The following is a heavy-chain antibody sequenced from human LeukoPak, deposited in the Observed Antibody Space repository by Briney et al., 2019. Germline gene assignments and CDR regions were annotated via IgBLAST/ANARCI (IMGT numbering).Heavy chain of an antibody. J-gene: IGHJ3*02. V-gene: IGHV1-69*05. D-gene: IGHD6-6*01. Sequence: SVKVSCKASGGTFSSYAISWVRQAPGQGLEWMGGIIPIFGTANYAQKFQGRVTITTDESTSTAYMELSSLRSEDTAVYYCARGELAARAFDIWGQGTMVTVSS. CDR3: ARGELAARAFDI. CDR1: GGTFSSYA. CDR2: IIPIFGTA.